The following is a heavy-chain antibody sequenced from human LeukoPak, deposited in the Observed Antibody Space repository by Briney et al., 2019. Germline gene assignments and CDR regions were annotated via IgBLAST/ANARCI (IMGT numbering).Heavy chain of an antibody. CDR2: IIPIFGTA. CDR3: ARDHNYYDSSGYPHDAFDI. V-gene: IGHV1-69*13. D-gene: IGHD3-22*01. J-gene: IGHJ3*02. CDR1: GYTFTSYG. Sequence: SVKVSCKASGYTFTSYGISWVRQAPGQGLEWMGGIIPIFGTANYAQKFQGRVTITADESTSTAYMELSSLRSEDTAVYYCARDHNYYDSSGYPHDAFDIWGQGTMVTVSS.